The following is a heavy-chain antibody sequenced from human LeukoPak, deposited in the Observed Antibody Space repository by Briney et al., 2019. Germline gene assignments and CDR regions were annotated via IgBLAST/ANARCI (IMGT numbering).Heavy chain of an antibody. D-gene: IGHD1-1*01. CDR3: ARVNINNWHSCDY. J-gene: IGHJ4*02. V-gene: IGHV4-4*02. Sequence: SGTLSLTCAVSGGSISSNNWWGWVRQPPGKGLEWIGEIYHSGSPNYNPSLKSRVTISVDKSRNHFSLNLSSVTAADTAVYSCARVNINNWHSCDYWGQGTLVTVSS. CDR1: GGSISSNNW. CDR2: IYHSGSP.